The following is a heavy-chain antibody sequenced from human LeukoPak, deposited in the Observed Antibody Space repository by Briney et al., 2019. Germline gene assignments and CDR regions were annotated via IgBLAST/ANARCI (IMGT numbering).Heavy chain of an antibody. Sequence: TETLSLTCTVSGGSISSSSYYWGWIRQPPGKGLEWIGSIYYSGSTYYNPSLKSRVTISVDTSKNQFSLKLSSVTAADTAVYYCARTVSGYPPSAEYFQHWGQGTLVTVPS. CDR2: IYYSGST. V-gene: IGHV4-39*01. CDR1: GGSISSSSYY. J-gene: IGHJ1*01. D-gene: IGHD3-22*01. CDR3: ARTVSGYPPSAEYFQH.